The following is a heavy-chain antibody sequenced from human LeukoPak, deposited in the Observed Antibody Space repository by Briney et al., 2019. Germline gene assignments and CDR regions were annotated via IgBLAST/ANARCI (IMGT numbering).Heavy chain of an antibody. V-gene: IGHV4-31*03. CDR1: GGSISSGYYY. D-gene: IGHD3-9*01. J-gene: IGHJ4*02. Sequence: TLSLTCTVSGGSISSGYYYWSWIRQHPGKGLEWIGNIYYSGSTYYNPSLKSRVTMSVDTSKNQFSLKLTSVTAADTAVYYCSRARGYFDPFDSWGQGTLVTVSS. CDR3: SRARGYFDPFDS. CDR2: IYYSGST.